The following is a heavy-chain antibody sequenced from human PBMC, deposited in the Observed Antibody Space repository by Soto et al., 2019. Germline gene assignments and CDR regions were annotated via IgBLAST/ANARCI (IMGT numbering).Heavy chain of an antibody. J-gene: IGHJ4*02. CDR3: ARESIAVADTLGGFDY. V-gene: IGHV1-69*08. D-gene: IGHD6-6*01. CDR2: IIPILGIA. CDR1: GGTFSSYT. Sequence: QVQLVQSGAEVKKPGSSVKVSCKASGGTFSSYTISWVRQAPGQGLEWMGRIIPILGIANYAQKFQGRVTITADKSTSTAYMELSSLRSDDTSVYDCARESIAVADTLGGFDYWGQGTLVTVSS.